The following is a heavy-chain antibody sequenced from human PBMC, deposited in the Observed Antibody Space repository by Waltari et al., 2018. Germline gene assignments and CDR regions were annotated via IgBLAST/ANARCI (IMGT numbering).Heavy chain of an antibody. CDR3: ATDVYYDILTGYRGFDY. V-gene: IGHV1-24*01. CDR2: FDPEEGET. CDR1: GYTLTELS. J-gene: IGHJ4*02. D-gene: IGHD3-9*01. Sequence: QVQLVQSGAEVKKPGASVKVSCKVSGYTLTELSMHWVRQAPGKGLEWMGGFDPEEGETIYEQKFQGRVTMTEDTSTDTAYMELSSLRSEDTAVYYCATDVYYDILTGYRGFDYWGQGTLVTVSS.